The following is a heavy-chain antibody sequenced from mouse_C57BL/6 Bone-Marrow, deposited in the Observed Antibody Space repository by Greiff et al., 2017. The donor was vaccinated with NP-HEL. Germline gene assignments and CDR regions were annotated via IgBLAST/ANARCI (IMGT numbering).Heavy chain of an antibody. D-gene: IGHD1-1*01. CDR3: ARGVLFITTVVEDYFDY. CDR2: ISYDGSN. J-gene: IGHJ2*01. V-gene: IGHV3-6*01. Sequence: VQLQQSGPGLVKPSQSLSLTCSVTGYSITSGYYWNWIRQFPGNKLEWMGYISYDGSNNYNPSLKNRISITRDTSKNQFFLKLNSVTTEDTATYYCARGVLFITTVVEDYFDYWGQGTTLTVSS. CDR1: GYSITSGYY.